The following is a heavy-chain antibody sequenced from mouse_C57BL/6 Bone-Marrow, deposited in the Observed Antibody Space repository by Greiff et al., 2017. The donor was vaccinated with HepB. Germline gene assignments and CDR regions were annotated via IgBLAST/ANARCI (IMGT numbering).Heavy chain of an antibody. CDR3: ALYGNWYFDV. V-gene: IGHV3-6*01. J-gene: IGHJ1*03. CDR2: ISYDGSN. Sequence: EVKLMESGPGLVKPSQSLSLTCSVTGYSITSGYYWNWIRQFPGNKLEWMGYISYDGSNNYNPSLKNRISITRDTSKNQFFLKLNSVTTEDTATYYCALYGNWYFDVWGTGTTVTVSS. D-gene: IGHD1-1*02. CDR1: GYSITSGYY.